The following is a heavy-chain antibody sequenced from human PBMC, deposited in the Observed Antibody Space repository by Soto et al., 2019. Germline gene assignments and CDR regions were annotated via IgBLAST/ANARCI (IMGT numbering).Heavy chain of an antibody. CDR1: GFTFSSYG. Sequence: QVQLVESGGGVVQPGRSLRLSCAASGFTFSSYGMHWVRQAPGKGLEWVAMTWYDGSRTYYADSVKGRFTISRDKSNNTLYLEMNSLRAEDTGVYYCARGYGDYSPFFDYWGQGTLVTVSS. J-gene: IGHJ4*02. CDR2: TWYDGSRT. V-gene: IGHV3-33*01. CDR3: ARGYGDYSPFFDY. D-gene: IGHD4-17*01.